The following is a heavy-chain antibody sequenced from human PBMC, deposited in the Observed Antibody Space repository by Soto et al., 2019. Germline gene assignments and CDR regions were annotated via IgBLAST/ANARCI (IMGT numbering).Heavy chain of an antibody. CDR2: IIPMFGTA. CDR1: GGTFSTYA. J-gene: IGHJ4*02. D-gene: IGHD5-18*01. CDR3: ASGIQLWLRRINNGYSG. V-gene: IGHV1-69*12. Sequence: QVQLVQSGAEVKKPESSVKVSCKAPGGTFSTYAISWVRQAPGQGLEWMGGIIPMFGTANYAQGFQDRVTITADESKNTVYMELRSLRSEDTAVYFCASGIQLWLRRINNGYSGWGQGTLVTVSS.